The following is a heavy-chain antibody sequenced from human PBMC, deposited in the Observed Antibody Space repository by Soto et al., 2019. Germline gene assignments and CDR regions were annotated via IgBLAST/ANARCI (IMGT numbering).Heavy chain of an antibody. CDR3: TSPGKDVVVTATPLY. Sequence: EVQLVESGGGLVQPGGSLKLSCAASGFTFSGSAMHWVRQASGKGLEWVGRIRSKANSYATAYAASVKGRFTISRDDSKNTAYLQMKSMKTEDTAVYYCTSPGKDVVVTATPLYWGQGTLVTVSS. CDR2: IRSKANSYAT. V-gene: IGHV3-73*01. J-gene: IGHJ4*02. CDR1: GFTFSGSA. D-gene: IGHD2-21*02.